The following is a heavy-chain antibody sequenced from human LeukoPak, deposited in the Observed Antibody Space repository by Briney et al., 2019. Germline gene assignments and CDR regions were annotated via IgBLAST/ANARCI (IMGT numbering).Heavy chain of an antibody. V-gene: IGHV1-2*02. J-gene: IGHJ4*02. CDR2: INPNSGGT. D-gene: IGHD4-17*01. CDR1: GYTFTDYY. CDR3: ARDEGSYGDYEYYFDF. Sequence: ASVKVSCKASGYTFTDYYMHWVRQAPGQGLEWMGWINPNSGGTNYAQKFQGRVTMTRDTSISTAYMELRRLRSDDTAVYYCARDEGSYGDYEYYFDFWGQGTLVTVSS.